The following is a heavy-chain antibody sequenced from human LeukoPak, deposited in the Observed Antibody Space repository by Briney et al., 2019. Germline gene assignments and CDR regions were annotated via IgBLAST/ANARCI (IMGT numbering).Heavy chain of an antibody. Sequence: SETLSLTCTVSGGSISSYYWSWIRQPPGKGLEWIGYIYYSGSTYYNPSLKSRVTISVDTSKNQFSLKLSSVTAADTAVYYCARLLHYGSGSYYGNWFDPWGQGTLVTVSS. CDR1: GGSISSYY. CDR3: ARLLHYGSGSYYGNWFDP. CDR2: IYYSGST. D-gene: IGHD3-10*01. J-gene: IGHJ5*02. V-gene: IGHV4-59*08.